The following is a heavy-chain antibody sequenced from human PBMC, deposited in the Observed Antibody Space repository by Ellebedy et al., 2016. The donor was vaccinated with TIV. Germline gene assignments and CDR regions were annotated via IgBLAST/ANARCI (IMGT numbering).Heavy chain of an antibody. D-gene: IGHD1-26*01. Sequence: PGGSLRLSCAASGFTFSNYHMHWVRQAPGKGLEWVALIWSDGSLKYYADSVKGRFTISRDNSKNTVDLQMNSLRADDTAVYYCASELVGTTDFDYWGQGTLVTVSS. J-gene: IGHJ4*02. CDR1: GFTFSNYH. CDR3: ASELVGTTDFDY. V-gene: IGHV3-33*01. CDR2: IWSDGSLK.